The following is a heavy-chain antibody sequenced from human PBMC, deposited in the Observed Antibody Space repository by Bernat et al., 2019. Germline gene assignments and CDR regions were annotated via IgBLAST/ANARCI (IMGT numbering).Heavy chain of an antibody. D-gene: IGHD1-26*01. CDR1: GGSVSSGSYY. CDR2: IYYRGCT. V-gene: IGHV4-61*01. J-gene: IGHJ4*02. CDR3: ARGRGGATYFDY. Sequence: QVQLQESGPGLVKPSQTLSLTCTVSGGSVSSGSYYWSWIRQPPGKGLEWIGYIYYRGCTNYNPSLKSRVTIPVDTSKNQFSLKPSSVTAADTAVYYCARGRGGATYFDYWGQGTLVTVSS.